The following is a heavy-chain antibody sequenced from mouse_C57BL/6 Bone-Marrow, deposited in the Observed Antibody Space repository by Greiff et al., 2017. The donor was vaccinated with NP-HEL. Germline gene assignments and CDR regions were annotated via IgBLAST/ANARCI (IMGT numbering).Heavy chain of an antibody. D-gene: IGHD4-1*01. Sequence: ESGAELVKPGASVKLSCKASGYTFTSYWMHWVKQRPGQGLEWIGMIHPNSGSTNYNEKFKSKATLTVDKSSSTAYMQLSSLTSEDSAVYYCARKLGPYYFDYWGQGTTLTVSS. CDR2: IHPNSGST. V-gene: IGHV1-64*01. CDR3: ARKLGPYYFDY. J-gene: IGHJ2*01. CDR1: GYTFTSYW.